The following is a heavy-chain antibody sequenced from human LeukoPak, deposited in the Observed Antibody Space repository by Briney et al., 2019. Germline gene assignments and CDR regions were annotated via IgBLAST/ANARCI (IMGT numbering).Heavy chain of an antibody. Sequence: PSETLSLTCAVYGGSFSGYYWSWIRQPPGKGLEWIGEINHSGSTNYNPSLKSRVTISVDTSKNQFSLKLSSVTAADAAVYYCARFPPRYCSSTSCAAEAWGQGTLVTVSS. CDR3: ARFPPRYCSSTSCAAEA. CDR2: INHSGST. V-gene: IGHV4-34*01. J-gene: IGHJ5*02. D-gene: IGHD2-2*01. CDR1: GGSFSGYY.